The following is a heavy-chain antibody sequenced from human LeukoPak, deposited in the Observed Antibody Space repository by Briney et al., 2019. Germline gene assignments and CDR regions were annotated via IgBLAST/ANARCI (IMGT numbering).Heavy chain of an antibody. V-gene: IGHV4-34*01. D-gene: IGHD6-6*01. Sequence: SETLSLTCAVYGGSFRGYYWSWIRQPPWKGLEWIGEINHSGSTNYNPSLKSRVTISVDTSKNQFSLKLSSVTAADTAVYYCARGPNSGSHYWGQGTLVTVSS. CDR1: GGSFRGYY. J-gene: IGHJ4*02. CDR3: ARGPNSGSHY. CDR2: INHSGST.